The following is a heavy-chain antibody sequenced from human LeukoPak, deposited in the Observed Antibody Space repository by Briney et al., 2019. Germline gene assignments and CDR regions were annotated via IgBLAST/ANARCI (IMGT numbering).Heavy chain of an antibody. Sequence: GGSLRLSCAASGFTFSSYAMHWVRQAPGKGLEYVSAISSNGGSTYYANSVKGRITISRDNSKNTLYLQMGSLRAEDMAVYYCARDIIYDFWSGSRSYYYMDVWGKGTTVTVSS. CDR2: ISSNGGST. J-gene: IGHJ6*03. CDR1: GFTFSSYA. CDR3: ARDIIYDFWSGSRSYYYMDV. D-gene: IGHD3-3*01. V-gene: IGHV3-64*01.